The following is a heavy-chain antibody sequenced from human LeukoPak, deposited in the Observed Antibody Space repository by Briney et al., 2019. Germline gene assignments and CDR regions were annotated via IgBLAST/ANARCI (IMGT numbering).Heavy chain of an antibody. D-gene: IGHD5-24*01. J-gene: IGHJ4*02. CDR1: GGSFSGYY. CDR2: INHSGST. Sequence: PSETLSLTCAVYGGSFSGYYWSWNRQPPGKGLEWIGEINHSGSTNYNPSLKSRVTISVDTSKNQFSLKLSSVTAADTAVYYCARRGKDGYNYWYFDYWGQGTLVTVSS. CDR3: ARRGKDGYNYWYFDY. V-gene: IGHV4-34*01.